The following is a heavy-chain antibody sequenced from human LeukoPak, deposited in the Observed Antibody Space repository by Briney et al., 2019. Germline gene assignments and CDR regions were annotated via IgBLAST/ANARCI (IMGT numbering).Heavy chain of an antibody. D-gene: IGHD6-13*01. V-gene: IGHV1-3*01. CDR1: GGTFSSYA. CDR2: INAGNGNT. Sequence: GASVKVSCKASGGTFSSYAISWVRQAPGQRLEWMGWINAGNGNTKYSQKFQGRVTITRDTSASTAYMELSSLRSEDTAVYYCARPRDTAAGRGAFDIWGQGTMVTVSS. CDR3: ARPRDTAAGRGAFDI. J-gene: IGHJ3*02.